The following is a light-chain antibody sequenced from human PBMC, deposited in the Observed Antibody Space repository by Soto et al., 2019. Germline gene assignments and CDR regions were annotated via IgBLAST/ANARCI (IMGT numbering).Light chain of an antibody. Sequence: DIQMTQSPSSLSASVGDRVTITCRASRAIGNYLAWLQQKPGKAPKSLIYAASTLQSGVSSKFSGSGSGADFTLTINSLQPEDSATYFWQQYNSYPLTFGQGTRLEIK. CDR1: RAIGNY. J-gene: IGKJ5*01. V-gene: IGKV1-16*02. CDR3: QQYNSYPLT. CDR2: AAS.